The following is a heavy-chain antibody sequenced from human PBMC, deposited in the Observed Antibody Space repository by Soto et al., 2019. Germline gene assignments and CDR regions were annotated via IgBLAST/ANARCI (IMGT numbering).Heavy chain of an antibody. CDR3: ARDVKENYDSSGYSDAFDI. V-gene: IGHV3-11*01. Sequence: GGSLRLSCAASGFTFSDYYMSWIRQAPGKGLEWVSYISSSGSTIYYADSVKGRFTISRDNAKNSLYLQMNSLRAEDTAVYYCARDVKENYDSSGYSDAFDIWGQGTMVTVS. D-gene: IGHD3-22*01. J-gene: IGHJ3*02. CDR1: GFTFSDYY. CDR2: ISSSGSTI.